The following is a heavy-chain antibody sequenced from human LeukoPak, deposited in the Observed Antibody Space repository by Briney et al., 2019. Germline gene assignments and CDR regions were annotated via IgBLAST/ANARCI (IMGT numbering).Heavy chain of an antibody. D-gene: IGHD6-13*01. CDR2: IKQDGSEK. J-gene: IGHJ4*02. CDR1: RFTFSSYW. V-gene: IGHV3-7*01. CDR3: ARRGYSSSWYYFDY. Sequence: PGGSLRLSCAASRFTFSSYWMSWVRQAPGKGLEWVANIKQDGSEKYYVDSVKGRFTISRDNAKNSLYLQMNSLRAEDTAVYYCARRGYSSSWYYFDYWGQGTLVTVSS.